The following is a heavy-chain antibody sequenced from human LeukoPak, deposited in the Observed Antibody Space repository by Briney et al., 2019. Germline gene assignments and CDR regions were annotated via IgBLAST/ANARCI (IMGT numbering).Heavy chain of an antibody. CDR1: GESFSDYY. V-gene: IGHV4-59*01. CDR3: ARASIAARYYYYYYMDV. J-gene: IGHJ6*03. Sequence: SETLSLTCAVYGESFSDYYFTWIRQPPGKGLEWIGYIYYSGSTNYNPSLKSRVTISVDTSKNQFSLKLSSVTAADTAVYYCARASIAARYYYYYYMDVWGKGTTVTVSS. D-gene: IGHD6-6*01. CDR2: IYYSGST.